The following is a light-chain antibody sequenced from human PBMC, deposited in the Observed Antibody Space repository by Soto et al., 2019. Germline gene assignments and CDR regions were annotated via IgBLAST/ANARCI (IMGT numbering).Light chain of an antibody. CDR3: MQALQTGVT. V-gene: IGKV2-28*01. J-gene: IGKJ3*01. Sequence: DFVMTQSPLSLPVTPGEPASISCRSSQSLLHSNGYNYLDWYLQKPGQSPQLLIYLGSNRASGVPDRFSDSGSGTDFTLKISRVEAEDVGVYYCMQALQTGVTFGHGTKVDIK. CDR2: LGS. CDR1: QSLLHSNGYNY.